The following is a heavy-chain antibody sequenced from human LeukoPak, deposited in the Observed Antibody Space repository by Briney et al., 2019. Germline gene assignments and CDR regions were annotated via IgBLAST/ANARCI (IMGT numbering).Heavy chain of an antibody. Sequence: GGSLRLSCAASGFTFSGSAMHWVRQASGKGLEWVGRIRSKANSYATAYAASVKGRFTISRDDSKNTAYLQMNSLKIEDTAVYYCTRLGPGIAVAGSDYWGQGTLVTVSS. V-gene: IGHV3-73*01. CDR3: TRLGPGIAVAGSDY. CDR2: IRSKANSYAT. D-gene: IGHD6-19*01. J-gene: IGHJ4*02. CDR1: GFTFSGSA.